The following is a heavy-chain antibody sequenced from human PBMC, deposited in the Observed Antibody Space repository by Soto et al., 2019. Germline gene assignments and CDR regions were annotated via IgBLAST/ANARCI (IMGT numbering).Heavy chain of an antibody. Sequence: TSETLSLTCTVSGGSISSSNYYWGWIRQPPGKGLEWIGRIYYSGSIYYNPSLKSRVTISVDTSKNQFSLKLSSVTAADTAVYYCTRLPRSSVAFDIWGQGTMVTVS. V-gene: IGHV4-39*01. D-gene: IGHD3-10*01. CDR2: IYYSGSI. CDR3: TRLPRSSVAFDI. CDR1: GGSISSSNYY. J-gene: IGHJ3*02.